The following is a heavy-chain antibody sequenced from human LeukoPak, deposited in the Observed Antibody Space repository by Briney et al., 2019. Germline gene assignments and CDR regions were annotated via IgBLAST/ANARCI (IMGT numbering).Heavy chain of an antibody. D-gene: IGHD1-26*01. CDR2: IYHSGST. V-gene: IGHV4-38-2*01. J-gene: IGHJ4*02. Sequence: SETLSLTCAVSGYSISSGYHWGWIRQPPGKGLEWIGSIYHSGSTYYNPSLKSRVTISVDTSKNQFSLKLSSVTAADTAVCYCARHSSGSYYGYFDYWGQGTLVTVSS. CDR1: GYSISSGYH. CDR3: ARHSSGSYYGYFDY.